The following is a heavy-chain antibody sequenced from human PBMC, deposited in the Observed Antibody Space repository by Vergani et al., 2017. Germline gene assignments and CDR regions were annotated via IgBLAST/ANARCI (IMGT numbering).Heavy chain of an antibody. D-gene: IGHD2-8*01. V-gene: IGHV3-21*04. J-gene: IGHJ6*02. CDR3: AKDHCLYEPATGYYYYYGMDV. CDR2: ISSSSSYI. Sequence: EVQLVESGGGLVKPGGSLRLSCAASGFTFSSYSMNWVRQAPGKGLEWVSSISSSSSYIYYADSVKRRFTISRDNAKNSLYLQMNSLRAEDTAVYYCAKDHCLYEPATGYYYYYGMDVWGQGTTVTVSS. CDR1: GFTFSSYS.